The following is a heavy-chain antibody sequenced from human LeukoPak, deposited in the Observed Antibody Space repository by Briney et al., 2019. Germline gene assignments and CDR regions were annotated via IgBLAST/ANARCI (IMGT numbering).Heavy chain of an antibody. J-gene: IGHJ4*02. V-gene: IGHV1-69*13. CDR3: AGVGGGIVVPAVEYYFDY. D-gene: IGHD2-2*01. CDR1: GGTLSSYA. Sequence: SVKVSCKASGGTLSSYAISWVRQAPGQGLEWMGGIIPIFGTANYAQNFQAKVRIAADESTRTASLELSSLRSEDPAVYYCAGVGGGIVVPAVEYYFDYWGQGTLVTVSS. CDR2: IIPIFGTA.